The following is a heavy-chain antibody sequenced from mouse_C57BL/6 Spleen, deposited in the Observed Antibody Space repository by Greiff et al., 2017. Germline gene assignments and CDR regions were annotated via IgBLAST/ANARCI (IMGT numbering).Heavy chain of an antibody. J-gene: IGHJ1*03. V-gene: IGHV5-17*01. Sequence: EVKLMVSGGGLVKPGGSLKLFCAASGFTFSDCGMHWVRQAPERGLEWVAYISSGSSTIYYADTVKGRFTISRDNAKNTLFLQMTSLRSEDTAMYYCARNDGYWYFDVWGTGTTVTVSS. D-gene: IGHD2-3*01. CDR1: GFTFSDCG. CDR3: ARNDGYWYFDV. CDR2: ISSGSSTI.